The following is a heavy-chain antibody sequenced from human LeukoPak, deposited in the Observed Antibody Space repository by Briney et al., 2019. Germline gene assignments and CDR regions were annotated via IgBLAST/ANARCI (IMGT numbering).Heavy chain of an antibody. CDR1: GGSISSGSDY. J-gene: IGHJ6*03. D-gene: IGHD2-15*01. Sequence: SETLSLTCTVSGGSISSGSDYWGWIRQPPGKGLEWIGSIYYSGSTYYNPSLKSRVTISVDTSKNQFSLKLSSVTAADTAVYYCARVAGGDYMDVWGKGTTVTVSS. V-gene: IGHV4-39*07. CDR2: IYYSGST. CDR3: ARVAGGDYMDV.